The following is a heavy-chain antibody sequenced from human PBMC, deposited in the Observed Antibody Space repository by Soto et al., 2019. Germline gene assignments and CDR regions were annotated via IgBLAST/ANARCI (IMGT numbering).Heavy chain of an antibody. J-gene: IGHJ5*02. D-gene: IGHD3-10*01. CDR1: GGSISSGDYY. Sequence: QVQLQESGPGLVKPSQTLSLTCTVSGGSISSGDYYWSWIRQPPGKGLEWIGDIYFSGSTYYNPSPKRRVTTSVDTAMNQFSLGLGSVPPPDSAVYWCASPGVTGPPPSWFAPWGQGTLVTVSS. V-gene: IGHV4-30-4*01. CDR3: ASPGVTGPPPSWFAP. CDR2: IYFSGST.